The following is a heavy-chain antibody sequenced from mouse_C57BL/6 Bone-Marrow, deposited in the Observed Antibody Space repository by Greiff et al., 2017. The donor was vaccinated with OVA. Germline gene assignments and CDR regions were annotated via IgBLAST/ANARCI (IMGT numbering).Heavy chain of an antibody. V-gene: IGHV1-54*01. CDR3: ARDVYYGSSYVAMDY. CDR1: GYAFTNYL. CDR2: INPGGGGA. Sequence: VQLQQSGAELVRPGTSVKVSCKASGYAFTNYLLEWVKQRPGQGLEWIGVINPGGGGANYNEKFKGKATLTADKSSITAYMQLSSLTSEDSAVYFCARDVYYGSSYVAMDYWGQGTSVTVSS. D-gene: IGHD1-1*01. J-gene: IGHJ4*01.